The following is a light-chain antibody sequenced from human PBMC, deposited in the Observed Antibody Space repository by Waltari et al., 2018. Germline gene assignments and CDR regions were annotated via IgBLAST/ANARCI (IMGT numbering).Light chain of an antibody. CDR1: QSAKTS. CDR2: RAS. J-gene: IGKJ1*01. CDR3: QQYNIWPWT. V-gene: IGKV3D-15*01. Sequence: EVVMTQSPATLSVSPGERVSLSCRASQSAKTSLAWYQQTPGQAPRLLIYRASTRAAGVPDRVSGSGSGTEFTLTISSLQSEDSAIYYCQQYNIWPWTFGPGTNVDIK.